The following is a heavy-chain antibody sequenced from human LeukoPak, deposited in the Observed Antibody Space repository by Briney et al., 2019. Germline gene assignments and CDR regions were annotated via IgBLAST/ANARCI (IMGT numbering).Heavy chain of an antibody. Sequence: ASVKVSCKASGYTFTGYYMHWVRQAPGQGLEWMGWINPNSGGTDYAQRFQGRVTMTRDTSIGTAYMELSRLTSDDTAVYYCARDPPGSAASRQIFDVWGQGTMVTVSS. J-gene: IGHJ3*01. D-gene: IGHD6-6*01. CDR2: INPNSGGT. CDR3: ARDPPGSAASRQIFDV. CDR1: GYTFTGYY. V-gene: IGHV1-2*02.